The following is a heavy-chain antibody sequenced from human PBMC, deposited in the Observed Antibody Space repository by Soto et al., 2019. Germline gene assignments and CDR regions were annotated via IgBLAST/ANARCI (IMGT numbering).Heavy chain of an antibody. CDR3: ASVGPWVPYYYDSSPYTFENWFDP. Sequence: SETLSLTCAVSGYSISSGYYWCCLRQPPGKRLEWIGSIYHGGNTYYNPSLNSRVTLSIDMTNNHVSLILNSVTAADTAVYYCASVGPWVPYYYDSSPYTFENWFDPWGQGTLVTVSS. V-gene: IGHV4-38-2*01. CDR2: IYHGGNT. D-gene: IGHD3-22*01. CDR1: GYSISSGYY. J-gene: IGHJ5*02.